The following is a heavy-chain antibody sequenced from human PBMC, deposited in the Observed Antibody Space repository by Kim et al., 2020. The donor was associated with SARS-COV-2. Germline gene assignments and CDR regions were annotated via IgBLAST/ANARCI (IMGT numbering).Heavy chain of an antibody. J-gene: IGHJ4*02. CDR1: GGSISSSSYY. Sequence: SETLSLTCTVSGGSISSSSYYWGWIRQPPGKGREGIGIIYYSGSTYYNPSLKSRVTISVDTSKNQFSLKLSLVTAAATAVYYCEISIAARSRRDYSGSGVGDYWGQGTLVTVSS. V-gene: IGHV4-39*01. CDR2: IYYSGST. D-gene: IGHD6-6*01. CDR3: EISIAARSRRDYSGSGVGDY.